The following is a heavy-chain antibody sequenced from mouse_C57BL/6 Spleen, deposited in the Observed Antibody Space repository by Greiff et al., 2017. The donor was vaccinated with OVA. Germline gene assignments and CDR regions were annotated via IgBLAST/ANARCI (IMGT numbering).Heavy chain of an antibody. CDR3: ARTIITTVGGYFDV. V-gene: IGHV1-52*01. Sequence: QVQLQQPGAELVRPGSSVKLSCKASGYTFTSYWMHWVKQRPIQGLEWIGNIDPSDSETHYNQKFKDKATLTVDKYASPAYRQLSSLTSEDSAVYYCARTIITTVGGYFDVWGTGTTVTVSS. D-gene: IGHD1-1*01. CDR1: GYTFTSYW. CDR2: IDPSDSET. J-gene: IGHJ1*03.